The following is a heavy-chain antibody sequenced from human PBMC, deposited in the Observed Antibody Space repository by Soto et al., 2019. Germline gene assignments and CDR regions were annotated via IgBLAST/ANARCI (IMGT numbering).Heavy chain of an antibody. Sequence: QVHLVQSGAEVKKPGASVKVSCKASGYTFTSYGITWVRQAPGQGLERMGWISAHNGNTDYAQKLQGRVIVTRDTSTCTAYMELRSLISDDTAVYYCARGRYGDYWGQGALVTVSS. D-gene: IGHD1-1*01. J-gene: IGHJ4*02. CDR2: ISAHNGNT. V-gene: IGHV1-18*01. CDR3: ARGRYGDY. CDR1: GYTFTSYG.